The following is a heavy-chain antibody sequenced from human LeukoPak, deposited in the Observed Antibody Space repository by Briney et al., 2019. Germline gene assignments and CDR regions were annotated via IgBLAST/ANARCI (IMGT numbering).Heavy chain of an antibody. V-gene: IGHV4-34*01. CDR1: GGSFSGYY. CDR3: ARGGPSSSSYVYYYYGMDV. CDR2: INHSGST. J-gene: IGHJ6*02. Sequence: PSETLSLTCAVYGGSFSGYYWSWIRQPPGKGLEWIGEINHSGSTNYNPSLKSRVTISVDTSKNQFSLKLSSVTAADTAVYYCARGGPSSSSYVYYYYGMDVWGQGTTVTVSS. D-gene: IGHD6-13*01.